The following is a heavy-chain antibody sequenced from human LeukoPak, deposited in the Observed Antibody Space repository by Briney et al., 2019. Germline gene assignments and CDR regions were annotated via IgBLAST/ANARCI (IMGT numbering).Heavy chain of an antibody. V-gene: IGHV4-59*08. J-gene: IGHJ3*02. CDR1: GGSISSYY. CDR3: ARARYSNSWYAVDI. CDR2: IYHTGSN. Sequence: PSETLSLTCTVSGGSISSYYWSWIRQPPGKGLEWIGYIYHTGSNNYSPSLKSRVTMSVDTSKNQFSLKLSSVTAADTAVYYCARARYSNSWYAVDIWGQGTMVTVSS. D-gene: IGHD6-13*01.